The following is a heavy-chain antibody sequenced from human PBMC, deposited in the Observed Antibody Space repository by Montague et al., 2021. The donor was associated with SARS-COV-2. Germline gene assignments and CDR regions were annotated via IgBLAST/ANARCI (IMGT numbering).Heavy chain of an antibody. CDR2: INHSGST. CDR3: ARGPITVTTFYYYYGMDV. J-gene: IGHJ6*02. CDR1: GGSFSGYY. D-gene: IGHD4-17*01. V-gene: IGHV4-34*01. Sequence: SETLSLTCAVYGGSFSGYYWSWIRQPPGKGLEWIGEINHSGSTNYNPSLKSRVTISVDTSTNQFSLKLSSVTAADTAVYYCARGPITVTTFYYYYGMDVWGQGTTVTVSS.